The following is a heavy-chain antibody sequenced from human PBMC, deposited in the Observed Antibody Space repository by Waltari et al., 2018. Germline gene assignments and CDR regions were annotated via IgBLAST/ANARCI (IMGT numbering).Heavy chain of an antibody. D-gene: IGHD6-6*01. V-gene: IGHV4-31*03. CDR2: IYYSGST. J-gene: IGHJ5*02. Sequence: QVQLQESGPGLVKPSQTLSLTCTVSGGSISSGGYYWSWIRQHPGKGLEWIGYIYYSGSTYYNPSLKSRVTISVDTSKNQFSLKLSSVTAADTAGYYCARRARVFYWFDPWGQGTLVTVSS. CDR3: ARRARVFYWFDP. CDR1: GGSISSGGYY.